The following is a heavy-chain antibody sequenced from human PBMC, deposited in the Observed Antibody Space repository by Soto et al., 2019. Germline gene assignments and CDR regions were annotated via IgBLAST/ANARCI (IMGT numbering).Heavy chain of an antibody. V-gene: IGHV3-30*18. CDR1: GFTSNIYG. Sequence: RRLSCAASGFTSNIYGMHWVRQAPDKGLEWVALISYDGSNQYYADSVKGRFTISRDNSKNTLFLQMNSLRADDTAVYYCAKDQASGQGSFDSWGQGTLVTVSS. CDR2: ISYDGSNQ. J-gene: IGHJ4*02. CDR3: AKDQASGQGSFDS.